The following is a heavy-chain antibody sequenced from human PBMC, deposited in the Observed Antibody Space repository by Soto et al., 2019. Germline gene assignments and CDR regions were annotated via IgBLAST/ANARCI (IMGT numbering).Heavy chain of an antibody. CDR3: ARDTPPPDY. CDR2: ISAYNTNT. J-gene: IGHJ4*02. Sequence: QVQLVQSGAEVKKPGASVKVSCKTSGYTFTSYHISWVRQAPGQGLEWMGWISAYNTNTNYAQKFQGIVTMTTDTVASTASMELRTLRSDDTAVYYCARDTPPPDYWCQGTLVTVSS. CDR1: GYTFTSYH. V-gene: IGHV1-18*01.